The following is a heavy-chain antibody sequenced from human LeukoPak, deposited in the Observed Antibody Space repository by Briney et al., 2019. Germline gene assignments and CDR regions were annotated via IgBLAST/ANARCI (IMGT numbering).Heavy chain of an antibody. Sequence: ASVKVSCKASGYTFTSYDFNWVRQATGQRPEWMGWMSPNSGDTGYAQKFQDRVTMTRNTSISTAYMELSSLRSDDTAVYYRARGPPNWGYDYWGPGTLVTVSS. D-gene: IGHD7-27*01. J-gene: IGHJ4*02. CDR2: MSPNSGDT. CDR3: ARGPPNWGYDY. V-gene: IGHV1-8*01. CDR1: GYTFTSYD.